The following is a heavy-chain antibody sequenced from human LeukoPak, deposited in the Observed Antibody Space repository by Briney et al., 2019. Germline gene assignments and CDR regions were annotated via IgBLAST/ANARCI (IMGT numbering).Heavy chain of an antibody. CDR2: IYYSGST. J-gene: IGHJ5*02. CDR1: GGSISSGGYY. D-gene: IGHD2-15*01. Sequence: PSVTLSLTCTVSGGSISSGGYYWTWIRQHPGKGLEWIGYIYYSGSTYYNPSLKSRVTISVDTSKNQFSLMLSSVTAADTALYYCAKDRAGYCSGGSCYTTFDPWGQGTLVTVSS. CDR3: AKDRAGYCSGGSCYTTFDP. V-gene: IGHV4-31*03.